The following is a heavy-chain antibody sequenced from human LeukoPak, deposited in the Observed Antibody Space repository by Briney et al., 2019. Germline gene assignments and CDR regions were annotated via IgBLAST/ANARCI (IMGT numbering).Heavy chain of an antibody. CDR3: AKELTAYSSTWYSLTFDH. D-gene: IGHD6-13*01. CDR2: LTWNSGSI. CDR1: GFTFDDYA. Sequence: GGSLRLSCAASGFTFDDYAMHWVRQAPGKGLEWVSGLTWNSGSIEYADSVKGRFTISRDSAKNSLYLQMNSLRAEDTAVYYCAKELTAYSSTWYSLTFDHWGQGTLVTVSS. V-gene: IGHV3-9*01. J-gene: IGHJ4*02.